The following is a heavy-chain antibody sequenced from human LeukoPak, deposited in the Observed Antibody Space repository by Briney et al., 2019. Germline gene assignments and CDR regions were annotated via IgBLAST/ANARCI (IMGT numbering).Heavy chain of an antibody. CDR2: INADSGNT. V-gene: IGHV1-3*03. D-gene: IGHD3-22*01. J-gene: IGHJ3*02. CDR1: GYTFTSYD. Sequence: ASVKVSCKASGYTFTSYDINWVRQATGQGLEWMGWINADSGNTKYSQGFQGRVTITRDTSATTAYMELSSLRTEDMAVYYCARDPLNYYDSSASYRGDAFDMWGQGTMVTVSS. CDR3: ARDPLNYYDSSASYRGDAFDM.